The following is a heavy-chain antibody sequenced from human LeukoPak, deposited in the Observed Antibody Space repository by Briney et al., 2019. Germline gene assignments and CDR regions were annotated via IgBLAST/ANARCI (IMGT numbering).Heavy chain of an antibody. D-gene: IGHD6-13*01. CDR1: GYTFTSYG. Sequence: ASVKVSCTASGYTFTSYGISWVRQAPGQGLEWMGWISAYNGNTNYAQKLQGRVTMTTDTSTSTAYMELRSLRSDDTAVYYCARQYSSSWYGNWFDPWGQGTLVTVSS. V-gene: IGHV1-18*04. CDR3: ARQYSSSWYGNWFDP. J-gene: IGHJ5*02. CDR2: ISAYNGNT.